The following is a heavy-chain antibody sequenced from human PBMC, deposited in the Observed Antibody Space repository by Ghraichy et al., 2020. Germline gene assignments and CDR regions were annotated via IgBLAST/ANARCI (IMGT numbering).Heavy chain of an antibody. V-gene: IGHV3-30*03. CDR3: VREVGSSGRAGYFAP. D-gene: IGHD3-22*01. CDR2: ISHDGRGQ. CDR1: GVTFTNTI. J-gene: IGHJ5*02. Sequence: GGSLRLSCAASGVTFTNTILHWVRQAPGKGLQWVAGISHDGRGQHYANSVKDRFTISRDNSRNTVYLQMDSPRDDDTAVYNCVREVGSSGRAGYFAPWGQGTLVTVSS.